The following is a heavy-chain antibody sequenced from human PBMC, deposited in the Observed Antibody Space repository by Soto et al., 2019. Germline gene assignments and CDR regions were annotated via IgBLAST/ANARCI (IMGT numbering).Heavy chain of an antibody. CDR1: GYSFTNYW. CDR2: IHPGDSDT. J-gene: IGHJ4*02. D-gene: IGHD6-13*01. V-gene: IGHV5-51*01. CDR3: ARLQAAAGDNDLTFDY. Sequence: GESLKISCQGSGYSFTNYWVGWVRQIPGRGLEWMGIIHPGDSDTRYSPFFQGQVTISADKSISTAYLQWSSLKASDTAMYYCARLQAAAGDNDLTFDYWGQGTLVTVS.